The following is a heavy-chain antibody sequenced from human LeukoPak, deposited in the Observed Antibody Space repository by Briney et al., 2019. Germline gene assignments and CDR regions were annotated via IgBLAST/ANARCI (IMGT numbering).Heavy chain of an antibody. D-gene: IGHD6-13*01. J-gene: IGHJ4*02. CDR3: ARDRWQQLVSPLE. CDR2: IWYDGSNK. CDR1: GFTFSSYG. V-gene: IGHV3-33*01. Sequence: PGRSLRPSCAASGFTFSSYGMHWVRQAPGKGLEWVAVIWYDGSNKYYADSVKGRFTISRDNSKNTLYLQMTILRVEDTALYYCARDRWQQLVSPLEWGQGTLVTVSS.